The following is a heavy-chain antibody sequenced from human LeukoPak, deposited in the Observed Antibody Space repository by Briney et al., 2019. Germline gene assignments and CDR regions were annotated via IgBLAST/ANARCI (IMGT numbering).Heavy chain of an antibody. CDR1: GFPFSRYW. CDR2: IKQDGSVI. V-gene: IGHV3-7*01. J-gene: IGHJ4*02. Sequence: GGSLRLSCAASGFPFSRYWMTWVRQAPGKGLEWVANIKQDGSVIYYVDSVKGRFTISRDNAKNSLSLQMNSLRAEDTAVYYCARTGYSSSSNDYWGQGTLVTVSS. CDR3: ARTGYSSSSNDY. D-gene: IGHD6-6*01.